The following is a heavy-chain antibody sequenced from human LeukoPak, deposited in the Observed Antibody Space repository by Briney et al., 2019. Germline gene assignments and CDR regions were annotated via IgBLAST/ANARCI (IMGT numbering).Heavy chain of an antibody. D-gene: IGHD3-10*01. CDR1: GGSFSGYY. CDR3: ARAQGSGSYPYYYYGMDV. CDR2: INHSGST. J-gene: IGHJ6*02. V-gene: IGHV4-34*01. Sequence: SETLSLTCAVYGGSFSGYYWSWIRQPPGKGLEWIGEINHSGSTNYNPSLKSRVTISVDTSKNQFSLKLSSVTAADTAVYYCARAQGSGSYPYYYYGMDVWGQGTTVTVSS.